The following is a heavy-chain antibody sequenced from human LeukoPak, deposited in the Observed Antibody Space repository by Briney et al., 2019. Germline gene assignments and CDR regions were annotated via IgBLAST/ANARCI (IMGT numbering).Heavy chain of an antibody. V-gene: IGHV4-4*07. D-gene: IGHD1-7*01. J-gene: IGHJ3*02. Sequence: SETLSLTCTVPGGSISSYYWSWIRQPAGKGLEWIGRIYTSGSTNYNPSLKSRVTMSVDTSKNQFSLKLSSVTAADTAVYYCARGATGTTLGLAFDIWGQGTMVTVSS. CDR1: GGSISSYY. CDR3: ARGATGTTLGLAFDI. CDR2: IYTSGST.